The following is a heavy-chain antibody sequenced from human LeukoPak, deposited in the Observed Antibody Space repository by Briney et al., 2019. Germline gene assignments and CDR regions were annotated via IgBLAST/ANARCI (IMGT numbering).Heavy chain of an antibody. D-gene: IGHD1/OR15-1a*01. CDR1: GDSVPSSRDA. J-gene: IGHJ3*02. Sequence: SQTLSLTCAISGDSVPSSRDAWNWIRQSPSRGLEWLGRTYYRSNDYAVSVKTRMTINVDTSRIQVSLQLSSVTPEDTAVYYCARGRNNAFDIWGQGTMVTVSS. CDR2: TYYRSN. CDR3: ARGRNNAFDI. V-gene: IGHV6-1*01.